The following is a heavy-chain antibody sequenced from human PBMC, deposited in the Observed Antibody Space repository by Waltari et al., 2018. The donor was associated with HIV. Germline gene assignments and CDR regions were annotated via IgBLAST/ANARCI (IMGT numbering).Heavy chain of an antibody. Sequence: QELLVQSGAEVKKQGSSVEVSCKTSGGTLGNKVLTWVRQAPGQGLEWMGRIILVFGTADYAQKFRDRVTITADESTTTVYMEVSSLRPDDPAVYYCARDEGLTLGAAGDAFDIWGQGTVVTVSS. J-gene: IGHJ3*02. CDR1: GGTLGNKV. V-gene: IGHV1-69*18. CDR2: IILVFGTA. D-gene: IGHD1-26*01. CDR3: ARDEGLTLGAAGDAFDI.